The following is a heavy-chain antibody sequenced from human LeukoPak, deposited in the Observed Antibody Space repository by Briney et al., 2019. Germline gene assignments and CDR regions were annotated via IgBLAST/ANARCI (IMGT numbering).Heavy chain of an antibody. CDR3: ARILYCTSISCYSS. CDR2: IGPDGSNT. CDR1: GFTFSNYW. J-gene: IGHJ1*01. Sequence: PGGSLRLSCAASGFTFSNYWMHWVRQAPGKGLVWVSRIGPDGSNTTYADSVKGRFTISRDNAKNTLYLQMNSLRAEDTAVYYCARILYCTSISCYSSWGQGTLVTVSS. D-gene: IGHD2-2*01. V-gene: IGHV3-74*01.